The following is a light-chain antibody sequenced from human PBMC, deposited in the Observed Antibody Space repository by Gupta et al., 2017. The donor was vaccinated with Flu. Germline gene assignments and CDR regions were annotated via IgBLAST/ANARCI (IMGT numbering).Light chain of an antibody. CDR3: QQDGSSPWT. CDR2: LAS. V-gene: IGKV3-20*01. CDR1: QTVTNSY. Sequence: ENVLTQSPGTLSLSPGERATLSCRASQTVTNSYLAWYQQKPGQAPRLLIYLASQRATGIPDRFSGSGSATDFTLSITRLDPEDFAIYYCQQDGSSPWTFGQGTTVEIK. J-gene: IGKJ1*01.